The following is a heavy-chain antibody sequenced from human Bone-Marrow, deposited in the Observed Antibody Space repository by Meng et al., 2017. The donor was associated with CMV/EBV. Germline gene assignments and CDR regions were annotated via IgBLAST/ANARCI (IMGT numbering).Heavy chain of an antibody. CDR3: ARSLSGRGDYYYGMDV. CDR2: ISGSGGST. CDR1: GFTFSSYA. J-gene: IGHJ6*02. Sequence: GGSLRLSCAASGFTFSSYAMSWVRQAPGKGLEWVSAISGSGGSTYYPGSVKGRFTISRENAKNSLYLQMNSLRAGDTAVYYCARSLSGRGDYYYGMDVWGQGTTVTVSS. V-gene: IGHV3-23*01.